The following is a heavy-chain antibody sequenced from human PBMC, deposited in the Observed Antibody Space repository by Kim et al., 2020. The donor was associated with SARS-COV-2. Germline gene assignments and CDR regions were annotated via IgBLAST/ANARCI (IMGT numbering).Heavy chain of an antibody. CDR2: IYYSGST. J-gene: IGHJ6*02. V-gene: IGHV4-59*01. Sequence: SETLSLTCTVSGGSISSYYWSWIRQPPGKGLEWIGYIYYSGSTNYNPSLKSRVTISVDTSKNQFSLKLSSVTAADTAVYYCARDRLIYLPNTAMGYYYYYGMDVWGQGTTVTVSS. CDR1: GGSISSYY. CDR3: ARDRLIYLPNTAMGYYYYYGMDV. D-gene: IGHD5-18*01.